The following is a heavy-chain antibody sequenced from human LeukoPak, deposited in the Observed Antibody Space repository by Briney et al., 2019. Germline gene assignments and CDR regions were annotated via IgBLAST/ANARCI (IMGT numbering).Heavy chain of an antibody. CDR1: GGTFSSYA. D-gene: IGHD3-22*01. V-gene: IGHV1-69*04. Sequence: GASVKVSCKASGGTFSSYAISWVRQAPGQGLEWMGRIIPILGIANYAQKFQGRVTITADKSTSTAYMELSSLRSEDTAVYYCAREYYYDSSGYCYWGQGTLVTVSS. CDR3: AREYYYDSSGYCY. CDR2: IIPILGIA. J-gene: IGHJ4*02.